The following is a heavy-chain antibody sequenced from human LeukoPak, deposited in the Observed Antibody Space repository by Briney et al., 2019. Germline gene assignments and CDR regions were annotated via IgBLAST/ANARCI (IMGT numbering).Heavy chain of an antibody. CDR3: ARGRSGFRLWFRELLGGYFDY. CDR2: MNPNRGNT. CDR1: GYTFTSYD. D-gene: IGHD3-10*01. Sequence: ASVNVSFKASGYTFTSYDINWVRQPAGQRREGMGGMNPNRGNTGYAPKFQGRVTMTRNTSISTAYMELSSLRSEDTAVYYCARGRSGFRLWFRELLGGYFDYWGQGTLVTVSS. V-gene: IGHV1-8*01. J-gene: IGHJ4*02.